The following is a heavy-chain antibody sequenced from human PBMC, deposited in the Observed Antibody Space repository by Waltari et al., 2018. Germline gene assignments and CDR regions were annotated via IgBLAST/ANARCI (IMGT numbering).Heavy chain of an antibody. CDR3: ATSITIFGVVIP. CDR1: GGSFRGYY. CDR2: INHSGST. J-gene: IGHJ5*02. D-gene: IGHD3-3*01. Sequence: QVQLQQWGAGLLKPSETLSLTCAVYGGSFRGYYWSWTRQPPGKGLEWIGEINHSGSTNYNPSLKSRVTISVDTSKNQFSLKLSSVTAADTAVYYCATSITIFGVVIPWGQGTLVTVSS. V-gene: IGHV4-34*01.